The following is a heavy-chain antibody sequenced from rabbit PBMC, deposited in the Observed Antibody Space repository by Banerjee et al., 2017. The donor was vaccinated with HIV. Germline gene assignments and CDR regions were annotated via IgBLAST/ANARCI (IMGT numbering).Heavy chain of an antibody. J-gene: IGHJ6*01. CDR1: GFSFSYSDY. CDR2: IGAGVSYTT. Sequence: QSLEESGGDLVKPGASLTLTCTASGFSFSYSDYMCWVRQPPGKGPEWIACIGAGVSYTTYYATWAKGRFTISKTSSTTVTLQMTSLTVAYTATYFCARDSGTSFSSYGMDLWAQAPWSPS. D-gene: IGHD8-1*01. CDR3: ARDSGTSFSSYGMDL. V-gene: IGHV1S40*01.